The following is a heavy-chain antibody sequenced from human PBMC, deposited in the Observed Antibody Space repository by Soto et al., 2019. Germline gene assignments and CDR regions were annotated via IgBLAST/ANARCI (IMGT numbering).Heavy chain of an antibody. CDR1: GYTFTSYG. Sequence: VSVKVSCKASGYTFTSYGISWVRQAPGQGLEWMGWISAYNGNTNYAQKLQGRVTMTTGTSTSTAYMELRSLRSDDTAVYYCARGFPGYCSGGSCPYYFDYWGQGALVTVSS. D-gene: IGHD2-15*01. CDR2: ISAYNGNT. J-gene: IGHJ4*02. CDR3: ARGFPGYCSGGSCPYYFDY. V-gene: IGHV1-18*01.